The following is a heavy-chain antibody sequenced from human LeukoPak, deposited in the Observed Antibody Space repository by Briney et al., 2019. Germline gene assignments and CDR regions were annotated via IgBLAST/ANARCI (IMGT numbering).Heavy chain of an antibody. CDR3: ARDPYYYDSSGYMDV. V-gene: IGHV3-21*01. D-gene: IGHD3-22*01. CDR2: ISSSSSYI. J-gene: IGHJ6*02. CDR1: GFTFSSYS. Sequence: GGSLTLSCAASGFTFSSYSMKWVRQAPGKGLEWVSSISSSSSYIYYADSVKGRFTISRDNAKNSLYLQMNSLRAEDTAVYYCARDPYYYDSSGYMDVWGQGTTVTVSS.